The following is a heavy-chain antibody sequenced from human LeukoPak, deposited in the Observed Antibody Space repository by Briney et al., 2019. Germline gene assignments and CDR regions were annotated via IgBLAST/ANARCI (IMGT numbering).Heavy chain of an antibody. J-gene: IGHJ4*02. CDR2: ISYDGSNK. V-gene: IGHV3-30*18. D-gene: IGHD3-3*01. Sequence: PGGSLRLSCTASRFTFSSYGMHWVRQAPGKGLEWVTVISYDGSNKYFADSVKGRFTISRDNSKNTLFLQMNSLRAEDTAVYYCAKDMTQFWSGPDYWGQGTLVTVSS. CDR1: RFTFSSYG. CDR3: AKDMTQFWSGPDY.